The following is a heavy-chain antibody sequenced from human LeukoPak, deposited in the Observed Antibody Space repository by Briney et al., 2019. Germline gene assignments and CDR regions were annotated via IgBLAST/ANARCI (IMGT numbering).Heavy chain of an antibody. V-gene: IGHV1-69*02. D-gene: IGHD3-22*01. CDR1: GYAFTSNY. CDR3: ATPLEYYDSSGYPPNFDY. Sequence: GASVKVSCKASGYAFTSNYMHWVRQAPGQGLEWMGRIIPILGIANYAQKFQGRVTITADKSTSTAYMELSSLRSEDTAVYYCATPLEYYDSSGYPPNFDYWGQGTLVTVSS. CDR2: IIPILGIA. J-gene: IGHJ4*02.